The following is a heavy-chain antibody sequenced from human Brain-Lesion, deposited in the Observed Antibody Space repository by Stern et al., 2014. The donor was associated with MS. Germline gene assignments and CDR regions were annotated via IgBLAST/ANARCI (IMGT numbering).Heavy chain of an antibody. J-gene: IGHJ5*02. D-gene: IGHD2-15*01. CDR1: GGSVSSTSYA. CDR2: IYYSGNT. V-gene: IGHV4-39*01. CDR3: AGEEDIRYCSGGSCTGNWFDP. Sequence: QLLESGPGLVKPSETLSLTCTVAGGSVSSTSYAWAWIRQPPGKGLEWIGTIYYSGNTYYSPSLKSRLTISLHTYKHPFSLPLRSVTAADTAVYYCAGEEDIRYCSGGSCTGNWFDPWGQGTLVTVSS.